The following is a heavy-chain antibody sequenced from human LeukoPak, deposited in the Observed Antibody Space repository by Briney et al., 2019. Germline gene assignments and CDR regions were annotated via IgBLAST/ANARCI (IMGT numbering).Heavy chain of an antibody. D-gene: IGHD3-9*01. CDR3: ARDSRTYYDILTGYYNSDFDY. Sequence: GASVKVSCKASGYTFTSYGISWVRQAPGQGLEWMGWISAYNGNTNYAQKLQGRVTMTTDTSTSTAYMELRSLRSDDTAVYYCARDSRTYYDILTGYYNSDFDYWGQGTLVTVSS. CDR2: ISAYNGNT. J-gene: IGHJ4*02. V-gene: IGHV1-18*01. CDR1: GYTFTSYG.